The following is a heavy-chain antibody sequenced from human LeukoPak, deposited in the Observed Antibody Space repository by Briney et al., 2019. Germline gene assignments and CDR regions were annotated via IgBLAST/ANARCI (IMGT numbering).Heavy chain of an antibody. CDR3: ARASPNWSHPDY. J-gene: IGHJ4*02. D-gene: IGHD1-1*01. Sequence: PSETLSLTCTVSGGSLRGFFWSWNRQPPGKGLEWIGYVYNSGKTDYNPSLKSRVTISEDTSNNQFSLKLNFVTAADTAVYYCARASPNWSHPDYWGQGTLVTVSS. CDR2: VYNSGKT. CDR1: GGSLRGFF. V-gene: IGHV4-59*08.